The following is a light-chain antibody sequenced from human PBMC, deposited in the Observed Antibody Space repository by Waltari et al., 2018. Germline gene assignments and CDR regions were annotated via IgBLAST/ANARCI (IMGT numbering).Light chain of an antibody. Sequence: QSALTQTASVSGSPGQSITISCTGTSSDIGSFNLVSWYQQHPGKAPKLMIYEVSQRPSWVSNRFSVSKSANTASLTLSRLQAEDEADYYCCSYAGTIPFVFGTGTKVTVL. CDR3: CSYAGTIPFV. J-gene: IGLJ1*01. CDR1: SSDIGSFNL. V-gene: IGLV2-23*02. CDR2: EVS.